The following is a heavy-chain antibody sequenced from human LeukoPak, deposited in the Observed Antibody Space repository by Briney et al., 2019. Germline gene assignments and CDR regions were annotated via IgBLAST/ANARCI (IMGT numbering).Heavy chain of an antibody. CDR1: GGSISSGGYY. CDR3: ARIYYDILTGHRYFDY. D-gene: IGHD3-9*01. V-gene: IGHV4-30-2*01. CDR2: IYHSGST. Sequence: PSETLSLTCTVSGGSISSGGYYWSWIRQPPGKGLEWIGYIYHSGSTNYNPSLKSRVTISVDKSRNLFSLRLGSVTAADTALYYCARIYYDILTGHRYFDYWGQGTLVTVSS. J-gene: IGHJ4*02.